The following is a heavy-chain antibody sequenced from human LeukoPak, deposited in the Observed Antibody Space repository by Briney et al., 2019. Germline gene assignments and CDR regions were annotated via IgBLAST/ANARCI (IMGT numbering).Heavy chain of an antibody. V-gene: IGHV1-69*05. CDR2: IIPIFGTA. CDR3: ARGSGSYYFAFDI. CDR1: GGTFSSYA. J-gene: IGHJ3*02. Sequence: ASVQVSCKASGGTFSSYAISWVRQAPGQGLEWMGRIIPIFGTANYAQKFQGRVTITTDESTSTAYMELSSLRSEDTAVYYCARGSGSYYFAFDIWGQGTMVTVSS. D-gene: IGHD1-26*01.